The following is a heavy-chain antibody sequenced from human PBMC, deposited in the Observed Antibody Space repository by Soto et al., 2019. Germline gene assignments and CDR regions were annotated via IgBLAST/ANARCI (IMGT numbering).Heavy chain of an antibody. D-gene: IGHD4-17*01. CDR2: IYYSGST. Sequence: SETLSLTCTVSGGSITSYYWTWIRQPPGKGLEWIGNIYYSGSTNYNPSLRSRVTISVDKSKNQFSLKLSSVTAADTAVYYCARLSLFYGMPYWGQGTLVTV. J-gene: IGHJ4*02. CDR3: ARLSLFYGMPY. V-gene: IGHV4-59*12. CDR1: GGSITSYY.